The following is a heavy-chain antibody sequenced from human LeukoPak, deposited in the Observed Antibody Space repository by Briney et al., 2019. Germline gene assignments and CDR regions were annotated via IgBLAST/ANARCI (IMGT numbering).Heavy chain of an antibody. CDR1: GGSISSGGYY. D-gene: IGHD3-10*01. V-gene: IGHV4-31*03. CDR3: ARDRPANYYGSEFVYYYYGMDV. Sequence: PSETLSLTCTVSGGSISSGGYYWSWIRQHPGKGLEWIGYIYYSGSTYYNPSLKSRVTISVDTSKNQFSLKLSSVTAADTAVYYCARDRPANYYGSEFVYYYYGMDVWGQGTTVTVSS. CDR2: IYYSGST. J-gene: IGHJ6*02.